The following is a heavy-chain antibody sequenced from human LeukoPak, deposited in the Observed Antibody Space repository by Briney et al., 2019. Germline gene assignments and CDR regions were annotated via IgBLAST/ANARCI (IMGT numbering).Heavy chain of an antibody. CDR3: AKANRKYYDFWSGSGTLFDY. V-gene: IGHV3-23*01. CDR1: GFTFSSYA. Sequence: GGSLRLSCAASGFTFSSYAMSWVRQAPGKGLEWVSAISGSGGSTYYADSVKGRFTISRDNSKNTLYLQMNSLRAADTAVYYCAKANRKYYDFWSGSGTLFDYWGQGTLVTVSS. J-gene: IGHJ4*02. CDR2: ISGSGGST. D-gene: IGHD3-3*01.